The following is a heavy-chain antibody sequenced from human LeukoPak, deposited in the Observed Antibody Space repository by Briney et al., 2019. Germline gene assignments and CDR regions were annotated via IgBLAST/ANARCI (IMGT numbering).Heavy chain of an antibody. CDR3: AKESRGSSWFYYYYYMDV. CDR2: ISYDGSNK. CDR1: GFTFSSYA. D-gene: IGHD6-13*01. V-gene: IGHV3-30*04. Sequence: GGSLRLSCAASGFTFSSYAMHWVRQAPGKGLEWVAVISYDGSNKYYADSVKGRFTISRDNSKNTLYLQMNSLRAEDTAVHYCAKESRGSSWFYYYYYMDVWGKGTTVTVSS. J-gene: IGHJ6*03.